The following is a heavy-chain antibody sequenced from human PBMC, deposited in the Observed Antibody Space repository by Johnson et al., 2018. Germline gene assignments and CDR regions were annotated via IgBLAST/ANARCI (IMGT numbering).Heavy chain of an antibody. D-gene: IGHD6-13*01. CDR2: IKHAGREK. V-gene: IGHV3-7*01. CDR1: GFTFSNYW. CDR3: ARESWRSCDYYVDV. Sequence: VQLVQSGGGLVQPGESLRLSCAASGFTFSNYWMNWVRQAPGKGLEWVANIKHAGREKYYVDSVKGRFIISRDNAENSLFLQMNSLRVEDTAREYCARESWRSCDYYVDVWGKGTTVTGS. J-gene: IGHJ6*03.